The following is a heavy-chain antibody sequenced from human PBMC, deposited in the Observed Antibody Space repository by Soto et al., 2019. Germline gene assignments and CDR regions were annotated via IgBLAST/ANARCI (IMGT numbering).Heavy chain of an antibody. CDR2: ISHDGSNK. CDR3: AKHLRAVAGYLHGMDV. Sequence: QVQLVESGGGVVQPGRSLRLSCAASGFTFSSYGMHWVRQAPGKGLEWVAVISHDGSNKYFADSVKGRFTISRDNSQNTLYLQMNSLRAEDTAVYYCAKHLRAVAGYLHGMDVWGQATTVTVSS. CDR1: GFTFSSYG. V-gene: IGHV3-30*18. D-gene: IGHD6-19*01. J-gene: IGHJ6*02.